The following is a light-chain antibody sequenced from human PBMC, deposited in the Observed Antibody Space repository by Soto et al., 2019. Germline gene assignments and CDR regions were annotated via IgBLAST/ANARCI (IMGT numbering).Light chain of an antibody. CDR3: SSYTCRGSLLV. CDR2: EVS. Sequence: QSALTQPASVSGSPGQSITISCTGTSSDVGGYNYVSWYQQHPGKAPKLMIYEVSNRPSGVSNRFSGSKSGNTASLTISGLQAEDEADDYCSSYTCRGSLLVFGGGTKLTVL. V-gene: IGLV2-14*01. J-gene: IGLJ2*01. CDR1: SSDVGGYNY.